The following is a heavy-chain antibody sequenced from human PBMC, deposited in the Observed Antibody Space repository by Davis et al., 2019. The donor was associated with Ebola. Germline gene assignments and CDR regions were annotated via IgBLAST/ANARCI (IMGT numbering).Heavy chain of an antibody. Sequence: GESLKISCAASGFTFSTNWMNWVRQAPGKGPEWVANIKGDGSETYYVDSVKGRFSISRDNAKHSVYLQMNTLRVDDTAVYYCAKHDTHYYYGVDVWGQGTTVTVSS. CDR1: GFTFSTNW. D-gene: IGHD1-1*01. CDR2: IKGDGSET. CDR3: AKHDTHYYYGVDV. J-gene: IGHJ6*02. V-gene: IGHV3-7*01.